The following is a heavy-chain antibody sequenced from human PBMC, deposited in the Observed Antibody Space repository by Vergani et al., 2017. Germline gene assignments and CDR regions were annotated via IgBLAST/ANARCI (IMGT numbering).Heavy chain of an antibody. V-gene: IGHV3-66*02. D-gene: IGHD2-15*01. CDR1: GFRVTTYY. CDR2: IKSDGRT. J-gene: IGHJ4*01. Sequence: VELLESGGGLAQPRGSLRVSCSASGFRVTTYYMSWVRQAPGKGREWVSVIKSDGRTSYSESVRVRFTISRDTSRNAVYLQMNILRVEDTGVYYCTRSECSGTTCYGHYFDLWGHGILVTVSS. CDR3: TRSECSGTTCYGHYFDL.